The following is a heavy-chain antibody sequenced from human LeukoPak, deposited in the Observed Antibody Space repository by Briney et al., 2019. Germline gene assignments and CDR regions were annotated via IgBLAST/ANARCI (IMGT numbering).Heavy chain of an antibody. CDR3: ARGFLFPSYFDY. J-gene: IGHJ4*02. V-gene: IGHV3-48*03. CDR2: ISGTGANI. Sequence: PGGSLRLSCAASGFTFSSYEMNWVGQAPGKGREGFSFISGTGANIYYADSVKPRFTITRDNAKTSLFLQMNSLRAEDTAVYYCARGFLFPSYFDYWGQGTLLTVSS. CDR1: GFTFSSYE.